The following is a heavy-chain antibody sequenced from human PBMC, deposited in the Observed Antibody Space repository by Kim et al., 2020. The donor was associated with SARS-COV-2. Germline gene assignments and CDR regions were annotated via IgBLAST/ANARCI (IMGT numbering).Heavy chain of an antibody. Sequence: YADCVEGRFTITRDKSKSKLYLQMHSLRAEDTAVYYCAGVGWGYDSEYFDRWGRGTLVTVSS. CDR3: AGVGWGYDSEYFDR. D-gene: IGHD5-12*01. V-gene: IGHV3-53*01. J-gene: IGHJ2*01.